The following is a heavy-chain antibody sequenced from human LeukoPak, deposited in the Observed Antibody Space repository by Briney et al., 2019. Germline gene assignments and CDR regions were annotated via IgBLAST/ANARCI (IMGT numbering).Heavy chain of an antibody. J-gene: IGHJ4*02. CDR2: VSNNGGST. D-gene: IGHD5-24*01. V-gene: IGHV3-64*02. CDR1: GFTFRNYA. Sequence: PGESLRLSCEASGFTFRNYAMHWVRQAPGKGLEYVSTVSNNGGSTSYGESVKGRFTISRDNSKNTLYLQMGSPRVEDMGLYYCARNGYNSAHFDYWGQGTLVTVSS. CDR3: ARNGYNSAHFDY.